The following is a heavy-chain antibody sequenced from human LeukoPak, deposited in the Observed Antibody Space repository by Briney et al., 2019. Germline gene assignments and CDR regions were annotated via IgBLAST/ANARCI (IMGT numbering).Heavy chain of an antibody. D-gene: IGHD6-19*01. V-gene: IGHV3-66*01. CDR3: ARDFSSSGWYRERAFDI. J-gene: IGHJ3*02. CDR2: IYSGGST. CDR1: GFTVSNNY. Sequence: GGSLRLSCAASGFTVSNNYMSWVRQAPGKGLEWVSVIYSGGSTYYADSVKGRFTISRDNSKNTLYLQMNSLRAEDTAVYYCARDFSSSGWYRERAFDIWGQGTMVTVSS.